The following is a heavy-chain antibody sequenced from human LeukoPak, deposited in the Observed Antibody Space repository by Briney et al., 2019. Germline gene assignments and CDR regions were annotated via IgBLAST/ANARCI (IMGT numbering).Heavy chain of an antibody. CDR1: GFTFSSYA. D-gene: IGHD3-10*01. CDR3: AELLWFGDPFDY. V-gene: IGHV3-30*04. CDR2: ISYDGSNK. Sequence: GRSLRLSCAASGFTFSSYAMHWVRQAPGKGLEGVAVISYDGSNKYYADSVKGRFTISRDNSKNTLYLQMNSLRAEDTAVYYCAELLWFGDPFDYWGQGTLVTVSS. J-gene: IGHJ4*02.